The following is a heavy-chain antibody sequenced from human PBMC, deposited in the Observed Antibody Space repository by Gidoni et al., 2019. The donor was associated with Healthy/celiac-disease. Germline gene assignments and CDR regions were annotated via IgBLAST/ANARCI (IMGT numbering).Heavy chain of an antibody. CDR1: GFTFSSYS. V-gene: IGHV3-21*01. Sequence: EVQLVESGGGLVKPGGSLRLSCAASGFTFSSYSMNWVRQAPGKGLEWVSSISSSSSYIYYADSVKGRFTISRDNAKNSLYLQMNSLRAEDTAVYYCARDPDTLRFLEWLSTWDYGMDVWGQGTTVTVSS. J-gene: IGHJ6*02. CDR2: ISSSSSYI. CDR3: ARDPDTLRFLEWLSTWDYGMDV. D-gene: IGHD3-3*01.